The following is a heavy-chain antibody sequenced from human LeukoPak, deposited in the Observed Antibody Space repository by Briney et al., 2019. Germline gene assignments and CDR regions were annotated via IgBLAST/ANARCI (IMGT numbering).Heavy chain of an antibody. CDR1: GGSISSSSCY. J-gene: IGHJ3*01. CDR3: ARDSVYYDSSGYSPHRAFDV. Sequence: SETLSLTCAVSGGSISSSSCYWGWIRQPTGKGLEWIGSIYYSGSTYYNPSLKSRVTISVDTSKNQFSLKLSSVTAADTAVYYCARDSVYYDSSGYSPHRAFDVWGQGIMVTVSS. V-gene: IGHV4-39*07. CDR2: IYYSGST. D-gene: IGHD3-22*01.